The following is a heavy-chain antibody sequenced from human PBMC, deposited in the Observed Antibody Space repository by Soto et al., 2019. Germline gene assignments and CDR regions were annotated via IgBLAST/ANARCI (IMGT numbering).Heavy chain of an antibody. J-gene: IGHJ4*02. CDR2: SRDKPQGYST. CDR3: VRATYFSDSSGYTRCLDY. CDR1: GFTLSDYY. D-gene: IGHD3-22*01. Sequence: EVQLVESGGGLVQPGGSLRLSCAGSGFTLSDYYIDWVRQAPGKGLEWVGRSRDKPQGYSTAYAASVKGRFTTSRDASKNSAYLQMNSLKTEDTAVYYCVRATYFSDSSGYTRCLDYWGQGTLVTVSS. V-gene: IGHV3-72*01.